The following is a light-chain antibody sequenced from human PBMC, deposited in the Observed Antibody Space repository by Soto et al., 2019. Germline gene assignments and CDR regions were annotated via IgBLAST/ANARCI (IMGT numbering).Light chain of an antibody. CDR2: DAS. V-gene: IGKV3D-20*02. CDR1: QTFSNSF. CDR3: QQRSNWAIT. J-gene: IGKJ5*01. Sequence: EIVLTQSPGTLSLSPGERPTLSCRASQTFSNSFLSWFQQIPGQAPRXXIYDASNRATGIPARFSGSGSGTDFTLTISSLEPEDFAVYYCQQRSNWAITFGQGTRLENK.